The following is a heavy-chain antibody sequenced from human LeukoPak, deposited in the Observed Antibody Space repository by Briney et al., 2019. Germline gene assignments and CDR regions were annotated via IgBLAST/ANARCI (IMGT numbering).Heavy chain of an antibody. CDR2: IWYDESNK. J-gene: IGHJ4*02. V-gene: IGHV3-33*06. D-gene: IGHD2-2*01. CDR3: AKDIEYSSTSSLDY. CDR1: GFTFSSYG. Sequence: GGSLRLSCAASGFTFSSYGMHWVRQAPGKGLEWVAVIWYDESNKYYADSVKGRFTISRDNSKNTLYLQMNSLRAEDTAVYYCAKDIEYSSTSSLDYWGQRTLVTVSS.